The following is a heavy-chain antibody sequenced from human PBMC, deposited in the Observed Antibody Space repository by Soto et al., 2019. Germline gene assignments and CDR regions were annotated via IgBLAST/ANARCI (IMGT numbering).Heavy chain of an antibody. CDR3: TRQSYPPPDFDI. CDR2: IRSKANSYAT. CDR1: GFTFSGSA. V-gene: IGHV3-73*01. D-gene: IGHD3-10*01. J-gene: IGHJ3*02. Sequence: GGSLRLSCAASGFTFSGSAMHWVRQASGKGLEWVGRIRSKANSYATAYAASVKGRFTISRNDSKNTAYLQMNSLKTEDTAVYYCTRQSYPPPDFDIWGQGTMVTVSS.